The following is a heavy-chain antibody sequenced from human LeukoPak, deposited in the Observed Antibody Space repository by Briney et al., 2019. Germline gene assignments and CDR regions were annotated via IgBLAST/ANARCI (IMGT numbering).Heavy chain of an antibody. CDR2: IIPIFGTA. V-gene: IGHV1-69*05. J-gene: IGHJ6*03. D-gene: IGHD2-2*01. CDR3: ARGPKVQLPQDYYYYMDV. Sequence: SVKVSCKASGGTFSSYAISWVRQAPGQGLEWMGGIIPIFGTANYAQKFQGRVTITTDESTSTAYMELSSLRSEDTAVYYCARGPKVQLPQDYYYYMDVWGKGTTVTVSS. CDR1: GGTFSSYA.